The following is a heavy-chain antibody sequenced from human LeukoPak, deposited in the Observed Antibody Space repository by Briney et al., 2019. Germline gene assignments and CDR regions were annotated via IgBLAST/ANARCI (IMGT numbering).Heavy chain of an antibody. D-gene: IGHD1-26*01. Sequence: GGSLRLSCAVSGFTFSDYSVNWVRQAPGKGLEWVSSISSSSSYIYYADSVKGRFTISRDNAKNSLYLQMNSLRAEDTAVYYCARVEVGPSMVFDYWGQGTLVTVSS. CDR1: GFTFSDYS. CDR3: ARVEVGPSMVFDY. CDR2: ISSSSSYI. J-gene: IGHJ4*02. V-gene: IGHV3-21*01.